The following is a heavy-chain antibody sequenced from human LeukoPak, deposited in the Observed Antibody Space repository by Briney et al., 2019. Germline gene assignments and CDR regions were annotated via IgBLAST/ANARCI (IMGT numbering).Heavy chain of an antibody. CDR3: VKGGIAAADNYFDY. CDR1: GFTFRSYA. D-gene: IGHD6-13*01. V-gene: IGHV3-64D*06. CDR2: ISGNGDST. J-gene: IGHJ4*02. Sequence: GGSLRLSCSASGFTFRSYAMHWVRQAPGKGLEYVSAISGNGDSTYDADSVKGTFTNSRDNSKNTLYLQMSSLRAEDTAVYYCVKGGIAAADNYFDYWGQGTLVTVSS.